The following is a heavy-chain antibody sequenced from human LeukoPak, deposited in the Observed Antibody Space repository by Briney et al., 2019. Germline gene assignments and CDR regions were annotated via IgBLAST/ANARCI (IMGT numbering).Heavy chain of an antibody. J-gene: IGHJ4*02. CDR2: ISYDGSNK. D-gene: IGHD2-8*01. CDR1: GFTFSSYS. Sequence: GGSLRLSCAASGFTFSSYSMNWVRQAPGKGLEWVAVISYDGSNKYYADSVKGRFTISRDNSKNTLYLQMNSLRAEDTAVYYCARDMVYYWGQGTLVTVSS. CDR3: ARDMVYY. V-gene: IGHV3-30*03.